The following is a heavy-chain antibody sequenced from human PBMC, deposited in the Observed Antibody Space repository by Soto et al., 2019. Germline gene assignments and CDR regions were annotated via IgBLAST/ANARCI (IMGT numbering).Heavy chain of an antibody. V-gene: IGHV4-31*03. J-gene: IGHJ2*01. D-gene: IGHD5-18*01. CDR3: ARRGFSYGGGYFDL. CDR1: GGSINIGGFY. Sequence: QVQLQESGPGLVKPSQTLSLTCTVSGGSINIGGFYWSWVRQHPGKGLEWLGYIYHSGSTYYNPSLKSRVTISEDTSKNQFSLKLSSVTAADTAVYYCARRGFSYGGGYFDLWGRGTLVTVSS. CDR2: IYHSGST.